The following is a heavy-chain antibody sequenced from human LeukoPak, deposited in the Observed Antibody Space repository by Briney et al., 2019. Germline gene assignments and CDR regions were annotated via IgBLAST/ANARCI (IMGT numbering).Heavy chain of an antibody. CDR2: IYYSGST. Sequence: SETLSLTCTVSGGSISSYYWSWIRQPPGKGLEWIGYIYYSGSTNHNPSLKSRVTISADTSKNQFSLNLNSVTAADTAVYYCARVNGYNIDYWGQGTLVTVSS. D-gene: IGHD5-24*01. J-gene: IGHJ4*02. CDR3: ARVNGYNIDY. CDR1: GGSISSYY. V-gene: IGHV4-59*01.